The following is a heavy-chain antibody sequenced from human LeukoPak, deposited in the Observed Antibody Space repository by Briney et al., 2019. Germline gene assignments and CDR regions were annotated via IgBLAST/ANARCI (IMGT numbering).Heavy chain of an antibody. CDR2: IYYSGST. Sequence: SETLSLTCTVSGGSISSGGYYWSWIRQHPGKGLEWIGYIYYSGSTYYNPSLKSRVTISVDTSKNQFSLKLSSVTAADTTVYYCARDRYYGSGSCDYWGQGTLVTVSS. V-gene: IGHV4-31*03. J-gene: IGHJ4*02. CDR1: GGSISSGGYY. CDR3: ARDRYYGSGSCDY. D-gene: IGHD3-10*01.